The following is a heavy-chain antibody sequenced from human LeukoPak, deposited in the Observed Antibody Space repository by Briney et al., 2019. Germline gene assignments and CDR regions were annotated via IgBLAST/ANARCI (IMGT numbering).Heavy chain of an antibody. Sequence: GGSLRLSCAASGFTFSDAWMSWVRQAPGKGLEWVSSISSTTTYIYHADSVKGRFTISRDNAKNSLYLQMNSLRAEDTAVYYCARVVETNTWYKVDYWGQGTLVTVSS. CDR1: GFTFSDAW. CDR3: ARVVETNTWYKVDY. V-gene: IGHV3-21*01. J-gene: IGHJ4*02. D-gene: IGHD1-14*01. CDR2: ISSTTTYI.